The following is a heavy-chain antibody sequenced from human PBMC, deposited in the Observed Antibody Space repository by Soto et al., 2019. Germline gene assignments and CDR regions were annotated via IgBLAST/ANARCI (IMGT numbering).Heavy chain of an antibody. CDR3: AILPHIAVAADFDY. D-gene: IGHD6-19*01. CDR2: ISGSGGST. CDR1: GFTFSSYA. V-gene: IGHV3-23*01. Sequence: PGGSLRLSCAASGFTFSSYAMSWVRQAPGKGLEWVSAISGSGGSTYYADSVKGRFTISRDNSKNTLYLQMNSLRAEDTAVYYCAILPHIAVAADFDYWGQGTLVTVSS. J-gene: IGHJ4*02.